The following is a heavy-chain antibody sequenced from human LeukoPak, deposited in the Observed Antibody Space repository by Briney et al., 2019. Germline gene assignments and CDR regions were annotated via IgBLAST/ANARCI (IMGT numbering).Heavy chain of an antibody. Sequence: GGSLRLSCAASGFTFSIYEINWVRQAPGKVREWVSYISSMGSTIYYADSVKGRFTISRDNAKNSMYLPMNSLSAEETDVYYCARDGTVAALVYYYYGMDVWGKGTTVTVSS. J-gene: IGHJ6*04. CDR3: ARDGTVAALVYYYYGMDV. V-gene: IGHV3-48*03. CDR2: ISSMGSTI. D-gene: IGHD1-1*01. CDR1: GFTFSIYE.